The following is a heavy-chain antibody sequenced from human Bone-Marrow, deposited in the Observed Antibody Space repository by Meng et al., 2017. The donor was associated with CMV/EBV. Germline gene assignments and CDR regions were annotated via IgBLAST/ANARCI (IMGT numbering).Heavy chain of an antibody. J-gene: IGHJ4*02. V-gene: IGHV4-34*01. CDR3: ARGRGFCTDTSCYWADY. D-gene: IGHD2-2*01. CDR2: INDSGST. Sequence: SETLSLTCAVYVGSFSGYYWSWIRQPPGKGLEWIGEINDSGSTNYNPSLKSRVTISVDTSKNQFSLKLNSVTAADTAVYYCARGRGFCTDTSCYWADYWGQGNLVTVYS. CDR1: VGSFSGYY.